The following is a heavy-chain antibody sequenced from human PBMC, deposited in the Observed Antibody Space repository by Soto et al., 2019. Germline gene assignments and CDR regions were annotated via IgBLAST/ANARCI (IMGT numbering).Heavy chain of an antibody. Sequence: ASVKVSCKASGYSFSTYEINWLRQAPGQGLEWMGWVSAYRGYTDYAEKFQDRVTMTTDTSTSTAYMELRSLRYDDTAVYYCARDVGDESITYNDAFDSWGQGTMVTVSS. J-gene: IGHJ3*02. CDR3: ARDVGDESITYNDAFDS. CDR1: GYSFSTYE. D-gene: IGHD3-10*01. CDR2: VSAYRGYT. V-gene: IGHV1-18*01.